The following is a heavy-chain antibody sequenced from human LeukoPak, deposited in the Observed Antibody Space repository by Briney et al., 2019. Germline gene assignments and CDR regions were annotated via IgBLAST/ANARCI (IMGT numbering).Heavy chain of an antibody. V-gene: IGHV3-15*01. CDR1: GFIFSDAW. Sequence: GGSLRLSCAGSGFIFSDAWMSWVRQGPGKGLEWVGRIKRESDGGTTDYGAPVNGRFIISRDDSKTPVYLQMNSLRTEDTAVSYCTTGQGNTDHDYWGQGTLVTVSS. CDR2: IKRESDGGTT. J-gene: IGHJ4*01. D-gene: IGHD5-18*01. CDR3: TTGQGNTDHDY.